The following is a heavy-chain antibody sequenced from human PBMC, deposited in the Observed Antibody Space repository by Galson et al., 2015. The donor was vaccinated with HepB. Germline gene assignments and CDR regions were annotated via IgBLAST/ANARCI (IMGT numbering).Heavy chain of an antibody. V-gene: IGHV3-30*18. Sequence: SLRLSCAASGFTFSSYGMHWVRQAPGKGLEWVAVISYDGSNKYYADSVKGRFTISRDNSKNTLYLQMNSLRAEDTAVYYCAKEVGPAALRDYYYYYMDVWGKGTTVTVSS. CDR2: ISYDGSNK. CDR3: AKEVGPAALRDYYYYYMDV. J-gene: IGHJ6*03. CDR1: GFTFSSYG. D-gene: IGHD2-2*01.